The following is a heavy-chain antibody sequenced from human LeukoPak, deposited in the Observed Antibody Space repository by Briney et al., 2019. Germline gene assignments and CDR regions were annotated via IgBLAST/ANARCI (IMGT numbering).Heavy chain of an antibody. CDR3: ARARALWFGSSLDY. CDR2: INAGNGNT. J-gene: IGHJ4*02. V-gene: IGHV1-3*01. D-gene: IGHD3-10*01. Sequence: ASVKVSCKASGYTFTSYAMHWVRQAPGQGLEWMGWINAGNGNTKYSQKFQGRVTITRDTSASTAYMELSSLRSEDTAVYYCARARALWFGSSLDYWGQGTLVTVSS. CDR1: GYTFTSYA.